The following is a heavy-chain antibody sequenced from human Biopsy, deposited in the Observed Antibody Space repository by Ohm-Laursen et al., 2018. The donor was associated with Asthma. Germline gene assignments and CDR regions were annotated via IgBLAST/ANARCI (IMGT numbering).Heavy chain of an antibody. CDR2: VFWSGTT. Sequence: TLSLTCTVGGAYIGSRDHHWSWIRQSPGTGLEWIGFVFWSGTTHYNRSLERRLSISIDTTRNEFSMTLRSVTAADTAVYFSARVASYGDLYFGIDVWGPGTTVSVS. V-gene: IGHV4-30-4*01. CDR1: GAYIGSRDHH. CDR3: ARVASYGDLYFGIDV. J-gene: IGHJ6*02. D-gene: IGHD4-17*01.